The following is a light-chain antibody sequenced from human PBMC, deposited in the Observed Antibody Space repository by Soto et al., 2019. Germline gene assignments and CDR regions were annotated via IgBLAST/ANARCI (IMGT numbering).Light chain of an antibody. CDR1: QSVTNHF. V-gene: IGKV3-20*01. CDR2: GIS. J-gene: IGKJ2*01. Sequence: ENVLTQSPGTLSLSPGERATLSCRASQSVTNHFFAWYQQRPGQAPGLLIYGISNRATGIPDRFSGSGSGTDFTLTISRLEPEDFVVYYCQQYITLPHTVGQGTKLEVK. CDR3: QQYITLPHT.